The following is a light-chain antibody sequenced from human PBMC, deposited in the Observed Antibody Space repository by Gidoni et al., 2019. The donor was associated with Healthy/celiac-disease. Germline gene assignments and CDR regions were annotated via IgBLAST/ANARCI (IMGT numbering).Light chain of an antibody. CDR1: HGISTY. CDR2: SAS. J-gene: IGKJ4*01. V-gene: IGKV1-9*01. Sequence: DIQLTQSPSFLSASVGDRVTITCRASHGISTYLSWYQHKPGSAPKLLIYSASPLQSGVPSRFSGSGSGTVFTLTISSLQPEDFATYYCQFLNNSLLTFAGGTKVEIK. CDR3: QFLNNSLLT.